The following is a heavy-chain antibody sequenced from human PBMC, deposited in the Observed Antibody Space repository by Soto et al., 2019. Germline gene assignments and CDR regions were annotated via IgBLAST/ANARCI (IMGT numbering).Heavy chain of an antibody. CDR2: IYYTGST. CDR1: GRSVSSSSYY. CDR3: ARGNTGVTTVTTSTFFDY. V-gene: IGHV4-39*01. D-gene: IGHD4-17*01. Sequence: SETLSLTCTVSGRSVSSSSYYWGWIRQPPGKGLEWIGSIYYTGSTYYNPSLKSRVTISVDTSKNQFSLKLSSVTAADTAVFYCARGNTGVTTVTTSTFFDYWGQGTLVTVSS. J-gene: IGHJ4*02.